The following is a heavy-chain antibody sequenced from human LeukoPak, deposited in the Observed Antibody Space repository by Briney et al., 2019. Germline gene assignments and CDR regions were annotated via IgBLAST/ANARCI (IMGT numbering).Heavy chain of an antibody. CDR2: ITADSSTR. CDR1: GFTFSDYY. Sequence: GGSLRLSRAASGFTFSDYYMTWVRQAPGKGLEWISYITADSSTRYYADSVKGRFTISRDNAKNSLYLQMNSLRADDTAVYYCTRPSQVRYDTSGYLDYWGQGILVTVSS. D-gene: IGHD3-22*01. J-gene: IGHJ4*02. CDR3: TRPSQVRYDTSGYLDY. V-gene: IGHV3-11*01.